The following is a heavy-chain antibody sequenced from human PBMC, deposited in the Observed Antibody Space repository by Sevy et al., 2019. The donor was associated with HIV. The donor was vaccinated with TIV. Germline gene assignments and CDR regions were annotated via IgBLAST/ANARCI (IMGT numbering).Heavy chain of an antibody. CDR1: GFTFSSYW. CDR3: ARPIAVAGTGTFDY. D-gene: IGHD6-19*01. J-gene: IGHJ4*02. Sequence: GGTLRLSCAASGFTFSSYWMSWVRQAPGKGLEWVANIKQDGSEKYYVDSVKGRFTSSRANAKNSRYLQMNSLRAEDTAVYYCARPIAVAGTGTFDYWGLGTLVTVSS. V-gene: IGHV3-7*01. CDR2: IKQDGSEK.